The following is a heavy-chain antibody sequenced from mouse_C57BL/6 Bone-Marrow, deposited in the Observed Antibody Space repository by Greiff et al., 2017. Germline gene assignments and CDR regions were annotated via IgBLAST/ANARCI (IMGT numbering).Heavy chain of an antibody. Sequence: QVQLQQSGAELARPGASVKLSCKASGYTFTSYGISWVKQRTGQGLVWIGEIYPRSGNTYYNEKFKGKATLTADKSSSTAYMELRSLTSEDSAVYFCASSYWYFDVWGTGTTVTVSS. CDR3: ASSYWYFDV. V-gene: IGHV1-81*01. J-gene: IGHJ1*03. CDR2: IYPRSGNT. CDR1: GYTFTSYG.